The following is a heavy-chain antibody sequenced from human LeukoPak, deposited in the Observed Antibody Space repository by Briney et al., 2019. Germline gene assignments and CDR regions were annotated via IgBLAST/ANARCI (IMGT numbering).Heavy chain of an antibody. J-gene: IGHJ6*03. Sequence: SETLSLTCTVSGGSISSYYWSWIRQPPGKGLEWIGYIYYSGSTNYNPSIKSRVTISVDTSKNQFSLKLSSVTAADTAVCYCARFTYYYDSSGYPEGYYYYYMDVWGKGTTVTVSS. D-gene: IGHD3-22*01. CDR3: ARFTYYYDSSGYPEGYYYYYMDV. CDR1: GGSISSYY. V-gene: IGHV4-59*08. CDR2: IYYSGST.